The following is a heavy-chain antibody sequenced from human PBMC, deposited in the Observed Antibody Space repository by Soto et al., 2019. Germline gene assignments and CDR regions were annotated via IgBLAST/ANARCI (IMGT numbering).Heavy chain of an antibody. J-gene: IGHJ6*02. Sequence: QVQLQESGPGLVKPSGTLSLTCAVSGGAITTSNWWSWVRQPPGKGLEWIGEIYHSGSSNYNPSLKSRITISIDRATNQFSLKLRSVTAADTAVYYCARNSRDCRDYEYFFGMDVWGQGTTVTVSS. D-gene: IGHD4-17*01. CDR1: GGAITTSNW. V-gene: IGHV4-4*02. CDR3: ARNSRDCRDYEYFFGMDV. CDR2: IYHSGSS.